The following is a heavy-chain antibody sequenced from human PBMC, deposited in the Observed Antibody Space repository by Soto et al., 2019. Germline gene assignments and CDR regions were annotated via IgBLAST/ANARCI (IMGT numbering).Heavy chain of an antibody. Sequence: QLQLQESGPGLVKPSETLSLTCTVSGCSISSSSHYWGWIRQPPGKGLEWIGSIDYSGSTYYNPSLKSRITITVDTSKNQVSLKLSSVTAADTAVYYCARHGDYWGQGTLVTVSS. J-gene: IGHJ4*02. CDR2: IDYSGST. V-gene: IGHV4-39*01. CDR1: GCSISSSSHY. CDR3: ARHGDY.